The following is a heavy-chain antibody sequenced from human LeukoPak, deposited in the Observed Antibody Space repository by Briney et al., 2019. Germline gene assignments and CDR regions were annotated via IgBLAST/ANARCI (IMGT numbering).Heavy chain of an antibody. V-gene: IGHV1-24*01. CDR1: GYTLTELS. CDR3: ATEGPTGGFDY. Sequence: ASVKVSCKVSGYTLTELSMHWVRQAPGKGLEWMGGFDPEDGETIYAQKFQGRVTTTEDTSTDTAYMELSSLRSEDTAVYYCATEGPTGGFDYWGQGTLVTVSS. D-gene: IGHD2-15*01. J-gene: IGHJ4*02. CDR2: FDPEDGET.